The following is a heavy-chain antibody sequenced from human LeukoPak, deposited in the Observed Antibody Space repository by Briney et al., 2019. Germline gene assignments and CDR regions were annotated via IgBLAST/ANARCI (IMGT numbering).Heavy chain of an antibody. CDR1: GFTVSSNY. J-gene: IGHJ6*03. Sequence: GGSLRLSCAASGFTVSSNYMSWVRQAPGKGLEWVSVIYSGGSTYYADSVKGRFTISRDNSKNTLYLQMNSLRAEDTAVYYCAKDATAVPGTVYMDVWGKGTTVTISS. CDR2: IYSGGST. D-gene: IGHD6-13*01. V-gene: IGHV3-53*01. CDR3: AKDATAVPGTVYMDV.